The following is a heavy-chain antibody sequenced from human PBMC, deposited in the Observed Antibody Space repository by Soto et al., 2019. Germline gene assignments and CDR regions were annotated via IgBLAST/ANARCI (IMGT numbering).Heavy chain of an antibody. CDR1: GGSFSGYY. V-gene: IGHV4-34*01. CDR2: INHSGST. CDR3: ARVEMDYGSGSYYNVGYYYYYGMDV. D-gene: IGHD3-10*01. Sequence: SETLSLTCAVYGGSFSGYYWSWIRQPPGKGLEWIGEINHSGSTNYNPSLKSRVTISVDTSKNQFSLKLSSVTAEDTAVYYCARVEMDYGSGSYYNVGYYYYYGMDVCGQVTTVTVSS. J-gene: IGHJ6*02.